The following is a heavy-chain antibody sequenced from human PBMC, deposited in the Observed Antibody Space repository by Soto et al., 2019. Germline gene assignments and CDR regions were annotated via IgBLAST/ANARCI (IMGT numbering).Heavy chain of an antibody. D-gene: IGHD6-13*01. V-gene: IGHV4-4*02. CDR2: IFHGGTI. CDR3: ARDHHYRNSWSFDS. Sequence: QVQLQESGPGLVKPSGTLSLTCAVSGGSIDSSDWWNWVRQPPGKGLEWIGEIFHGGTIIYNPSLKSRVTISVDKSRNQCSLELTSVTAADTAVYYCARDHHYRNSWSFDSWGQGTLVTVSS. J-gene: IGHJ4*02. CDR1: GGSIDSSDW.